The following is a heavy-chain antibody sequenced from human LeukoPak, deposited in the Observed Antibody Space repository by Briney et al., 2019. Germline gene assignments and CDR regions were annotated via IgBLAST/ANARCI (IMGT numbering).Heavy chain of an antibody. V-gene: IGHV3-30*02. CDR3: ARDSDYGGKAWYFDY. D-gene: IGHD4-23*01. Sequence: GGSLRLSCAASGFTFSSYGMHWVRQAPGKGLEWVAFIRYDGSNKYYADSVKGRFTISRDNAKNSLYLQMNSLRAEDTAVYYCARDSDYGGKAWYFDYWGQGTLVTVSS. J-gene: IGHJ4*02. CDR2: IRYDGSNK. CDR1: GFTFSSYG.